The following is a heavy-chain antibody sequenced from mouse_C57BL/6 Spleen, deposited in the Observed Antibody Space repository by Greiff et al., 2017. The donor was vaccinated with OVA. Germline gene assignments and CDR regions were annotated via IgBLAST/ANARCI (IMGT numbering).Heavy chain of an antibody. J-gene: IGHJ2*01. CDR3: ARGPSSYYYGSLDY. D-gene: IGHD1-1*01. CDR1: GFTFSDYY. CDR2: INYDGSST. V-gene: IGHV5-16*01. Sequence: EVKLMESEGGLVQPGSSMKLSCTASGFTFSDYYMAWVRQVPEKGLEWVANINYDGSSTYYLDSLKSRFIISRDNAKNILYLQMSSLKSEDTATYYCARGPSSYYYGSLDYWGQGTTLTVSS.